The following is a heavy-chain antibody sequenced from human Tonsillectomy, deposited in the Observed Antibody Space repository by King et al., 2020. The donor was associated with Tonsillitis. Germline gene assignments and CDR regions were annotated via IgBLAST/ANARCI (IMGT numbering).Heavy chain of an antibody. J-gene: IGHJ6*02. D-gene: IGHD5-18*01. CDR3: AKGIQLWSQHEFYYYYYGMDV. CDR2: ISYDGKNK. CDR1: GFTFSSYS. V-gene: IGHV3-30*18. Sequence: QLVQSGGGVVQPGRSLRLSCAASGFTFSSYSMHWVRQAPGKGLEWVAVISYDGKNKYYADSVKGRFTISRDNSKNTLYLQMNSLRAEDTAVYYCAKGIQLWSQHEFYYYYYGMDVWGQGTTVTVSS.